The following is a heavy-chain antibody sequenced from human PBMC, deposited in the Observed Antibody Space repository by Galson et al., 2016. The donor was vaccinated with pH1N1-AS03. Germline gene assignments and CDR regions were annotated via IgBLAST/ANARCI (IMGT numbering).Heavy chain of an antibody. V-gene: IGHV4-38-2*02. D-gene: IGHD6-19*01. Sequence: SETLSLTCTVSGYSITTGHYWGWIRQPPGKGLEWIGSIYPGVNADYNPSLKSRVTISVDTSKNQFSLNLSSVTAADTALYYCARSPRLISVAGTFPSRFDFWGQGTLVTVSS. CDR3: ARSPRLISVAGTFPSRFDF. J-gene: IGHJ4*02. CDR1: GYSITTGHY. CDR2: IYPGVNA.